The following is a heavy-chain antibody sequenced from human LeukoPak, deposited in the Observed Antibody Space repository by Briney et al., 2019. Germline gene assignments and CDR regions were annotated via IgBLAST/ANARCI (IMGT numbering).Heavy chain of an antibody. Sequence: GGSLRLSCAGSGFTFSNAWMIWVRQAPGNGLEWLGRIKSKTDGGTTDYAAPVKGRFTISRDHSKNTLYLQMNSLHTEDTAVYYCVGYCSGGNCPNAFDIWGQGTMVTVSS. J-gene: IGHJ3*02. D-gene: IGHD2-15*01. CDR1: GFTFSNAW. CDR3: VGYCSGGNCPNAFDI. CDR2: IKSKTDGGTT. V-gene: IGHV3-15*01.